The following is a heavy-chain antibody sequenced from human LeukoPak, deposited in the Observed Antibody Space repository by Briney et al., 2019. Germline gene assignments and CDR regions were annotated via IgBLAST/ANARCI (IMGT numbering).Heavy chain of an antibody. Sequence: SETLSLTCAVYGGSFSGYYWSWIRQPPGKGLEWIGEINHSGSTNYNPSLKSRVTMSVDTSKNQFSLKLSSVTAADTAVYYCASARGTPDYWGQGTLVTVSS. CDR2: INHSGST. J-gene: IGHJ4*02. V-gene: IGHV4-34*01. CDR1: GGSFSGYY. D-gene: IGHD3-16*01. CDR3: ASARGTPDY.